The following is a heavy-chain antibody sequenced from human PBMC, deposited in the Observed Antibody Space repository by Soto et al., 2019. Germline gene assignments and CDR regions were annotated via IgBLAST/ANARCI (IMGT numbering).Heavy chain of an antibody. D-gene: IGHD3-16*01. CDR1: GGSFSRGDYY. Sequence: QVQLQESGPGLVKPSQTLSLTCTVSGGSFSRGDYYWSWIRQQPGKGLEWIGYIYHSGNTAYNPSLKSRVIISLDTSKKQFSLSLRSVTAGDTAVYYCAREGALGNFEYWGQGTLVTVSS. J-gene: IGHJ4*02. CDR3: AREGALGNFEY. CDR2: IYHSGNT. V-gene: IGHV4-31*03.